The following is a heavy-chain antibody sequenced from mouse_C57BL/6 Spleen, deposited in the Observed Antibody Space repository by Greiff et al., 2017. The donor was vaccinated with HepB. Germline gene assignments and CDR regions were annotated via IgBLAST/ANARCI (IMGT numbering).Heavy chain of an antibody. J-gene: IGHJ4*01. CDR2: INPNNGGT. Sequence: EVQLQQSGPELVKPGASVKIPCKASGYTFTDYNMDWVKQSHGKSLEWIGDINPNNGGTIYNQKFKGKATLTVDKSSSTAYMELRSLTSEVTAVYYCARGTLITTVYYYAMDYWGQGTSVTVSS. V-gene: IGHV1-18*01. D-gene: IGHD2-4*01. CDR1: GYTFTDYN. CDR3: ARGTLITTVYYYAMDY.